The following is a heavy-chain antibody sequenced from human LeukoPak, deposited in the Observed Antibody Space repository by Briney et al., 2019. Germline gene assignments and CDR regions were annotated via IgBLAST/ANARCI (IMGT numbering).Heavy chain of an antibody. J-gene: IGHJ4*02. CDR2: ISYDGSNK. V-gene: IGHV3-30-3*01. Sequence: GRSLRLSCAASGSTFSSYAMHWVRQAPGKGLEWVAVISYDGSNKYYADSVKGRFTISRDNSKNTLYLQMNSLRAEDTAVYYCARELDYGDYVRAFDYWGQGTLVTVSS. CDR3: ARELDYGDYVRAFDY. D-gene: IGHD4-17*01. CDR1: GSTFSSYA.